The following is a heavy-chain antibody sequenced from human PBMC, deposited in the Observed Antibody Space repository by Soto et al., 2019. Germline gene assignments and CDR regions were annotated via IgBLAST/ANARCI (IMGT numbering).Heavy chain of an antibody. Sequence: PGRSLRLSCAASGFTFSTYAMIWVRQAPGKGLEWVSAISGSGDSTYYADSVKGRFTISRDNSKNTLYLQMSSLRAEDTAIYYCAKDSFINLRGYDSYWGQGTLVTVSS. J-gene: IGHJ4*02. CDR1: GFTFSTYA. CDR3: AKDSFINLRGYDSY. CDR2: ISGSGDST. V-gene: IGHV3-23*01. D-gene: IGHD5-12*01.